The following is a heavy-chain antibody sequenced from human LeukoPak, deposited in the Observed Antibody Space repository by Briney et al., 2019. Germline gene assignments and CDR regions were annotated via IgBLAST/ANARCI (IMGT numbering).Heavy chain of an antibody. CDR2: VDPEDGET. D-gene: IGHD3-3*01. J-gene: IGHJ3*02. Sequence: ASVTVSCKASGYTFTDYYMHWVQQAPGKGLEWMGRVDPEDGETIYAEKFQGRVTITADTSTDTAYMELSSLRSEDTAVYYCATDRDFWSGLGAFDIWGQGTMVTDSS. V-gene: IGHV1-69-2*01. CDR1: GYTFTDYY. CDR3: ATDRDFWSGLGAFDI.